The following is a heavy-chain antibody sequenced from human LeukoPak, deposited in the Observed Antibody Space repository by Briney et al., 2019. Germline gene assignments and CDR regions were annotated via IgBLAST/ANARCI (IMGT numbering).Heavy chain of an antibody. V-gene: IGHV4-4*07. J-gene: IGHJ4*02. CDR1: GGSNRSDY. Sequence: SETLSLTCTVSGGSNRSDYWGWIRQPAGKGLEWIGRIYNSGSTNYNPSLKSRVTLSVDASKNQFSLKLSSVTAADTAVYYCGRRGYSYGYVDNWGQGTLVTVSS. CDR2: IYNSGST. D-gene: IGHD5-18*01. CDR3: GRRGYSYGYVDN.